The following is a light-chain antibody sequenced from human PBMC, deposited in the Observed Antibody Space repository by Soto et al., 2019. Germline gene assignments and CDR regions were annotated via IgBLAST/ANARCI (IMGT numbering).Light chain of an antibody. Sequence: EIVLTQSPATLSLSPGERAALSCRASQRVSSYLAWYQQKPGQAPRLLIYDASNRATSIPARFSGSGSGTDFTITISSLEPEDFAVYYCQRRSNWPPEYTLGQGTKLEIK. CDR1: QRVSSY. CDR2: DAS. CDR3: QRRSNWPPEYT. V-gene: IGKV3-11*01. J-gene: IGKJ2*01.